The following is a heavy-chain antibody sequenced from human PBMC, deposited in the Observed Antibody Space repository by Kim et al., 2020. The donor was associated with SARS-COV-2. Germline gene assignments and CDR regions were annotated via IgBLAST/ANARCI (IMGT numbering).Heavy chain of an antibody. CDR1: GGSISSSSYY. J-gene: IGHJ5*02. D-gene: IGHD1-1*01. Sequence: SETLSLTCTVSGGSISSSSYYWGWIRQPPGKGLEWIGSIYYSGSTYYNPSLKSRVTISVDTSKNQFSLKLSSVTAADTAVYYCAGSGLAILQVECWFDPWGQGTLVTVSS. V-gene: IGHV4-39*01. CDR3: AGSGLAILQVECWFDP. CDR2: IYYSGST.